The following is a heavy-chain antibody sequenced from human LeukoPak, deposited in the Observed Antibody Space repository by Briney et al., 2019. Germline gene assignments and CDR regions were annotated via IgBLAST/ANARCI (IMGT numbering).Heavy chain of an antibody. CDR1: GFTFSSYG. J-gene: IGHJ6*02. Sequence: GGSLRLSCAASGFTFSSYGMHWVRQAPGKGLEWVAVIWYDGSNKYYADSVKGRFTISRDNSKNTLYLQMDSLRAEDTALYHCARNNGMDVWGRGTTVIVSS. CDR2: IWYDGSNK. CDR3: ARNNGMDV. V-gene: IGHV3-33*01.